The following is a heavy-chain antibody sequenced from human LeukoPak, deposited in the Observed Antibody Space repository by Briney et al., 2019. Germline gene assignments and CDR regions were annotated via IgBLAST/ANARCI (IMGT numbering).Heavy chain of an antibody. Sequence: GGSLRLSCAASGFTFSSYGMHWVRQAPGKGLEWVAVISYDGSNKYYADSVKGRFTISRDNSKNTLYLQMNSLRAEDTAVYYCAKDAVEYSSGRYADYWGQGTLVTVSS. D-gene: IGHD6-19*01. V-gene: IGHV3-30*18. CDR2: ISYDGSNK. CDR1: GFTFSSYG. CDR3: AKDAVEYSSGRYADY. J-gene: IGHJ4*02.